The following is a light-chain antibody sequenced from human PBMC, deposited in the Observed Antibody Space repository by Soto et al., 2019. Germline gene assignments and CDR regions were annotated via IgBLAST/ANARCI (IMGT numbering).Light chain of an antibody. CDR1: SSDVGGYNY. Sequence: QSALTQPPSASGSPGQSVTISCTGTSSDVGGYNYVSWYQQHPGKDHKLMIYEVSKRPSGVPDRFSGSKSGNTASLTVSGLQAEDEAEYYFSSYAGRNNLVFGGGSKLTVL. CDR2: EVS. CDR3: SSYAGRNNLV. V-gene: IGLV2-8*01. J-gene: IGLJ2*01.